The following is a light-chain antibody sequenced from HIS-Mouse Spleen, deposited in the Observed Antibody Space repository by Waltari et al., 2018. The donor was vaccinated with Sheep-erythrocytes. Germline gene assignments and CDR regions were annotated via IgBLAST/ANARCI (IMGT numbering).Light chain of an antibody. CDR2: DFS. Sequence: QSALTQPASVSGSPGQSITISCTGTSSDVGGYNYVSWYQQHPGKAPKPMIYDFSNRPSGVSKRFSGSKSGNTASLTISGLQAEDEADYYCSSYTSSSTWVFGGGTKLTVL. CDR3: SSYTSSSTWV. V-gene: IGLV2-14*01. CDR1: SSDVGGYNY. J-gene: IGLJ3*02.